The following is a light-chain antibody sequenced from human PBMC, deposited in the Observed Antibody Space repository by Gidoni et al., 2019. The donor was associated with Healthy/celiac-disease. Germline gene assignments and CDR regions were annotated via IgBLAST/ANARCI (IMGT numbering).Light chain of an antibody. CDR2: AAS. J-gene: IGKJ4*01. CDR3: QQLNSYLPLT. CDR1: QGISSY. V-gene: IGKV1-9*01. Sequence: DIQLTQSPSFLSASVADRVTITCRASQGISSYLAWYQQKPGKAPKLLIYAASTLQSGVPSRFSGSGSGTEFTLTISSLQPEDFATYYCQQLNSYLPLTFGGGTKVEIK.